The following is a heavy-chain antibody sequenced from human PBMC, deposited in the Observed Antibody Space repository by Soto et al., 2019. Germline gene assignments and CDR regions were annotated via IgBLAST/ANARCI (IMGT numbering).Heavy chain of an antibody. CDR1: GYSFTSHW. V-gene: IGHV5-51*01. J-gene: IGHJ4*02. CDR2: IYPGDSDT. CDR3: ARRTNTNGVATNSAF. D-gene: IGHD5-12*01. Sequence: GESLKISCKGSGYSFTSHWIGWVRQMPGKGLEWMGIIYPGDSDTRYSPSFQGQVTISADKSISTAYLQWSSLKASDTAMYYCARRTNTNGVATNSAFWGQGTLVTVSS.